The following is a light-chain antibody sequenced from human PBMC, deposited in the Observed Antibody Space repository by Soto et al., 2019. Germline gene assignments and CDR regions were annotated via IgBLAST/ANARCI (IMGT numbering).Light chain of an antibody. CDR3: ATWDVSLSCWV. CDR1: NSNIGSNY. Sequence: QSVLTQPPSASGTPGQRVTISCSGGNSNIGSNYVYWYRQVPGSAPQLLIYNNHQRPSGVPDRLSASKSGTSASLAISGVRSEDEAGYYCATWDVSLSCWVFGGGTQLTVL. J-gene: IGLJ3*02. V-gene: IGLV1-47*02. CDR2: NNH.